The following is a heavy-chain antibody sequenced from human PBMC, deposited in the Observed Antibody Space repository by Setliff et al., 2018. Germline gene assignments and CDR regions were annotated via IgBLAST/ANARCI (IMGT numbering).Heavy chain of an antibody. Sequence: QPGGSLRLSCTASGFTFGDYAMSWVRQAPGKGLEWVANIKQDGSEKYYADSVKGRFTISRDNSKNTLFLQMNSLRAEDTAVYYCARGVYYDILTGHYRRLPPDYWCQGTLVTVSS. CDR1: GFTFGDYA. D-gene: IGHD3-9*01. V-gene: IGHV3-7*01. CDR3: ARGVYYDILTGHYRRLPPDY. CDR2: IKQDGSEK. J-gene: IGHJ4*02.